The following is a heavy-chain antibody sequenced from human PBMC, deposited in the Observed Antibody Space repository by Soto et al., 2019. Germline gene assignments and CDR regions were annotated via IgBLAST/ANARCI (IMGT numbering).Heavy chain of an antibody. CDR3: ARQISHMCDF. D-gene: IGHD3-3*02. CDR1: GYSFTSYW. CDR2: IYPGDSDT. Sequence: GESLKISCKGSGYSFTSYWIGWVRQMPGKGLEWMGIIYPGDSDTRYSPSLRGHVTISADEGLSTAYLQWWSLKASDTAMYYCARQISHMCDFWGQGTLVTVSS. V-gene: IGHV5-51*01. J-gene: IGHJ4*02.